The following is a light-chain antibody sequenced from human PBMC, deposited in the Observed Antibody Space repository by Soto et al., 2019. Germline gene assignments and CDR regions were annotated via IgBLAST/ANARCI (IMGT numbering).Light chain of an antibody. Sequence: SYELTQPPSVSVAPAQTATISCGENNIDSRTVHWYQQKPGQAPLLVVYDNSFRPSGIPNRFSGSNSGNTATLTISRVEAGDEADYYCQVWDNVDDHIYVFGTATKVTVL. CDR1: NIDSRT. V-gene: IGLV3-21*02. J-gene: IGLJ1*01. CDR3: QVWDNVDDHIYV. CDR2: DNS.